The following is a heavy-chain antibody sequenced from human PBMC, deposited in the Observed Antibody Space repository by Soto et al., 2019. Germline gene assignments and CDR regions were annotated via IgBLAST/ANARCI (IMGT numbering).Heavy chain of an antibody. D-gene: IGHD1-26*01. CDR3: ARDSGSNGVDY. CDR1: GGSISSGGYY. J-gene: IGHJ4*02. Sequence: QVQLQESGPGLVKPSQTLSLTCTVSGGSISSGGYYWSWIRQHPGKGLERIGYIYYSGSTHYNPSLKSRVTISVDTSKNQFSLKLNSVTAADTAVYYCARDSGSNGVDYWGQGTLVTVSS. V-gene: IGHV4-31*03. CDR2: IYYSGST.